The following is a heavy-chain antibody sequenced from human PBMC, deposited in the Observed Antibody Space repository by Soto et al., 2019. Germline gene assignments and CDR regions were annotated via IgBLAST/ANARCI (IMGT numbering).Heavy chain of an antibody. D-gene: IGHD6-19*01. J-gene: IGHJ4*02. Sequence: PGGSLRLSCAASGFTFDDYAMHWVRQAPGKGLEWVSGISWNSGSIGYVDSVKGRFTISRDNAKNSLYLQMNSLRAEDTALYYCAKGYSSGWYKAVDYWGQGTLVTVSS. CDR3: AKGYSSGWYKAVDY. CDR1: GFTFDDYA. CDR2: ISWNSGSI. V-gene: IGHV3-9*01.